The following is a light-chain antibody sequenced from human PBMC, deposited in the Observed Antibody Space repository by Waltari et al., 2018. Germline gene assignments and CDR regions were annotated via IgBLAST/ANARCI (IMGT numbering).Light chain of an antibody. CDR3: SSYISSDTLEL. Sequence: QSALTQPASVSGSPGQSITISCTGTSSDVGGYNNVSWYQQHPGKAPKLIIFDVSNRPSGVSSRFSGSKSGNTASLTISGLQAQDEADYYCSSYISSDTLELFGGGTSLTVL. J-gene: IGLJ2*01. CDR2: DVS. V-gene: IGLV2-14*03. CDR1: SSDVGGYNN.